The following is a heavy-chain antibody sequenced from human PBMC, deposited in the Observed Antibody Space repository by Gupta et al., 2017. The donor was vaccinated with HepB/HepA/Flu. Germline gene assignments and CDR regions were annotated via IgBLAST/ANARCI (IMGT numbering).Heavy chain of an antibody. D-gene: IGHD2-8*01. J-gene: IGHJ5*02. CDR3: AKRCSVESSSGVDP. CDR2: ISGSGAST. Sequence: EVQLLASGGGLVKPGGSLRLSCAASGFTFSSYAMRWVRQAPGKGLEWVSGISGSGASTYSSDAVKGRFTISRDKSKNTLYRQMERMRAEDTAIYDAAKRCSVESSSGVDPGGQVTRVTVYS. V-gene: IGHV3-23*01. CDR1: GFTFSSYA.